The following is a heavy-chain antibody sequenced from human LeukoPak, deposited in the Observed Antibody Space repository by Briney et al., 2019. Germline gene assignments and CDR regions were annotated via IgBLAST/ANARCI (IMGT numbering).Heavy chain of an antibody. CDR1: GFTFSSFW. CDR3: VRRGYKYDY. V-gene: IGHV3-7*05. J-gene: IGHJ3*01. CDR2: IKEDGSEK. D-gene: IGHD5-18*01. Sequence: PGGSLRLPCAASGFTFSSFWMSWVRQAPGKGLEWVANIKEDGSEKYYVDSVKGRFTISRDNAKNSLYLQMNSLRAEDTAVYYCVRRGYKYDYWGQGTMVTVSS.